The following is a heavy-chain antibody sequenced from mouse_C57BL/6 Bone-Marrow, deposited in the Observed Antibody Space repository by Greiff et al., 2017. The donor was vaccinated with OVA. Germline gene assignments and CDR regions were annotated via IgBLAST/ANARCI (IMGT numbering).Heavy chain of an antibody. CDR1: GYTFTSYW. D-gene: IGHD2-3*01. Sequence: VQLQQPGAELVKPGASVKLSCKASGYTFTSYWMHWVKQRPGQGLEWIGMIHPNSGSTNYNEKFKSKATLTVDKSSSTAYMQLSSLTSEDSAVYYCAGCGWLPVYYFDYWGQGTTLTVSS. CDR3: AGCGWLPVYYFDY. CDR2: IHPNSGST. J-gene: IGHJ2*01. V-gene: IGHV1-64*01.